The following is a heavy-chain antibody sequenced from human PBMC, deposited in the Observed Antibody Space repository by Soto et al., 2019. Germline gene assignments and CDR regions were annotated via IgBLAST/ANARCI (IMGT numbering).Heavy chain of an antibody. Sequence: QVQLVESGGGVVQPGRSLRLSCAASGFTFSSYGMHWVRQAPGKGLEWVAVISYDGSNKYYADSVKGRFTISRDNSKNTLYLQMNSLRAEDTAMYYCAKSGGGGYYYYGMDVWGQGTTVTVSS. CDR2: ISYDGSNK. J-gene: IGHJ6*02. D-gene: IGHD3-16*01. CDR1: GFTFSSYG. V-gene: IGHV3-30*18. CDR3: AKSGGGGYYYYGMDV.